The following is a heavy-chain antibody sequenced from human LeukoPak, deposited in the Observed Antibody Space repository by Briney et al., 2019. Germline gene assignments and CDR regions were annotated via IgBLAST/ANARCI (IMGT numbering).Heavy chain of an antibody. CDR3: ARDLHPRLTGYFDY. D-gene: IGHD3-16*01. J-gene: IGHJ4*02. Sequence: GGSLRLSCAASGFTFSSYSMNWVRQAPGKGLEWVSSISSSSSYIYYADSVEGRFTVSRDNSKNTLYLEMKSLRADDTAVYYCARDLHPRLTGYFDYWGQGTLVTVSS. CDR1: GFTFSSYS. V-gene: IGHV3-21*04. CDR2: ISSSSSYI.